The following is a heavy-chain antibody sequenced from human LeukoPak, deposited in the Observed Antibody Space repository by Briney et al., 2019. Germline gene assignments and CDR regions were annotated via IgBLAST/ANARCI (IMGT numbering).Heavy chain of an antibody. CDR1: GFTFSSYD. V-gene: IGHV3-33*01. J-gene: IGHJ6*02. D-gene: IGHD3-9*01. Sequence: PGGSLRLSCAASGFTFSSYDMHWVRQAPGKGLEWVAVIWNDGRNKYYADSVKGRFTISRDNSKKTVYLQMNSLRADDTAVYYCAREGRESYYDVLTGYTQYHYYGMDVWGQGTTVTVSS. CDR2: IWNDGRNK. CDR3: AREGRESYYDVLTGYTQYHYYGMDV.